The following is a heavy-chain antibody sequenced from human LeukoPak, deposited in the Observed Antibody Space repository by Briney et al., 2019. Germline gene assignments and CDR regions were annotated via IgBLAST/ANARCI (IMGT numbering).Heavy chain of an antibody. J-gene: IGHJ4*02. CDR1: GYSFSSGYY. CDR3: ARAVEVYGVHRGDYFDY. V-gene: IGHV4-38-2*02. CDR2: IYQSGST. Sequence: SETLSLTCTVSGYSFSSGYYWGWIRQPPGKGLEWIRSIYQSGSTYYNPSLKSRVTISSDTSKIQFSLRLNSVTAADTAVYYCARAVEVYGVHRGDYFDYWGQGTLVTVSS. D-gene: IGHD4-17*01.